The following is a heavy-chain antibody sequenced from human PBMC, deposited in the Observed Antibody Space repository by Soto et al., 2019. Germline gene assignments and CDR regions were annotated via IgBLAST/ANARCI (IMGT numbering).Heavy chain of an antibody. CDR2: ISGSGGST. CDR3: AKGGTSFWFDP. Sequence: EVQLLESGGGLVQPGGSLRLSCAASGFTFSSYGMIWVRQAPGKGLEWVSAISGSGGSTHYADSVKGRFTISRDNSKNTLYLQMNRLRAEDTAVYYCAKGGTSFWFDPWGQGTLVTVSS. CDR1: GFTFSSYG. D-gene: IGHD1-1*01. V-gene: IGHV3-23*01. J-gene: IGHJ5*02.